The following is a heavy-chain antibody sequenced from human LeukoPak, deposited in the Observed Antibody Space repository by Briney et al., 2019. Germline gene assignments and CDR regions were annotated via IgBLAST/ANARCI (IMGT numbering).Heavy chain of an antibody. D-gene: IGHD3-10*01. CDR1: GFTVSSNY. CDR3: ASPGSGPSDY. CDR2: IYGGGNT. V-gene: IGHV3-53*01. J-gene: IGHJ4*02. Sequence: PGGSLRLSCAASGFTVSSNYMSWVRQAPGKGLEWVSVIYGGGNTYYADSVKGRFTTSRDNSKNTLYLQMNSLRAEDTAVYYCASPGSGPSDYWGQGTLVTVSS.